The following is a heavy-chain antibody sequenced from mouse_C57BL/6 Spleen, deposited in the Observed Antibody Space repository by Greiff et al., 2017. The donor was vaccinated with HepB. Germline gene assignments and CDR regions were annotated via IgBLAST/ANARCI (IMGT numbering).Heavy chain of an antibody. V-gene: IGHV5-17*01. J-gene: IGHJ1*03. CDR1: GFTFSDYG. CDR3: ARQSRYWYFDV. Sequence: EVKVVESGGGLVKPGGSLKLSCAASGFTFSDYGMHWVRQAPEKGLEWVAYISSGSSTIYYADTVKGRFTISRDNAKNTLFLQMTSLRSEDTAMYYCARQSRYWYFDVWGTGTTVTVSS. CDR2: ISSGSSTI.